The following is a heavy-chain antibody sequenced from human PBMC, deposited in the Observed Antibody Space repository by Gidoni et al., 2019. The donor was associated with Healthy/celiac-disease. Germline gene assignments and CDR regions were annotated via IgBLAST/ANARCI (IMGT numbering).Heavy chain of an antibody. Sequence: QVQLVESGGGVVQHGRSLRLSCAASGFTFSSYGMHWVRQAPGKGLEWVAVISYDGSNKYYADSVKGRFTISRDNSKNTLYLQMNSLRAEDTAVYYCAKDRGDGYTHDAFDIWGQGTMVTVSS. CDR2: ISYDGSNK. D-gene: IGHD3-10*01. CDR1: GFTFSSYG. V-gene: IGHV3-30*18. J-gene: IGHJ3*02. CDR3: AKDRGDGYTHDAFDI.